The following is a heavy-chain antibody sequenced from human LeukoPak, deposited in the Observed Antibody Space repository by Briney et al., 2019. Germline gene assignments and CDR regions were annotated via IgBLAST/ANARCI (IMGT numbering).Heavy chain of an antibody. Sequence: SETLSLTCSVSGDSISSGASYWAWFRQRAGKGLEWVGRFHGTKSDYNPSLESRLTISPDRSKNQLSLRVMSVTAADTAMYFCARGPYGTGYFDFWGPGMIVIVSS. CDR3: ARGPYGTGYFDF. CDR2: FHGTKS. CDR1: GDSISSGASY. D-gene: IGHD3-10*01. V-gene: IGHV4-61*02. J-gene: IGHJ4*02.